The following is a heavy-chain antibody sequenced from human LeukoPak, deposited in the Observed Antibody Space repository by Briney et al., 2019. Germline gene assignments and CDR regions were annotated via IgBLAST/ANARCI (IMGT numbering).Heavy chain of an antibody. D-gene: IGHD3-22*01. Sequence: SETLSLTCTVSGGSISSGDYYWSWIRQPPGKGLEWIRYIYYSGSTYYNPSLKSRVTISVDTSKNQFSLKLSSVTAADTAVYYCARSLLDYYDSSGYYAFDIWGQGTMVTVSS. CDR1: GGSISSGDYY. V-gene: IGHV4-30-4*01. J-gene: IGHJ3*02. CDR3: ARSLLDYYDSSGYYAFDI. CDR2: IYYSGST.